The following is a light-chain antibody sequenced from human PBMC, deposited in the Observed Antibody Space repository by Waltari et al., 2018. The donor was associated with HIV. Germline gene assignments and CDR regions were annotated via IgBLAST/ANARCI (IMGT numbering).Light chain of an antibody. J-gene: IGLJ2*01. Sequence: QSALTQPASVSGSIGQSITISCTGTSSAVGSYNLVSWYQHHPGKAPKLIIYEVYKRHSGVSNRFSGSKSGNTASLTVSGLQAEDEADYYCCSYAGSSIPFGGGTKLTVL. CDR3: CSYAGSSIP. V-gene: IGLV2-23*02. CDR1: SSAVGSYNL. CDR2: EVY.